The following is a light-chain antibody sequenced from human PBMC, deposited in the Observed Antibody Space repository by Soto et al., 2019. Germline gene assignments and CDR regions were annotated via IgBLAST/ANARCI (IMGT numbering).Light chain of an antibody. Sequence: QSALPQPASVSGSPGQSITISCTGTSSDVGGYNYVSWYQQHPGKAPKLMIYDVSNRPSGVSNRFSGSKSGNTASLTISGLQAEDEADYYCSSYTSSSTQNVFGTGTKLTVL. CDR1: SSDVGGYNY. V-gene: IGLV2-14*01. CDR3: SSYTSSSTQNV. CDR2: DVS. J-gene: IGLJ1*01.